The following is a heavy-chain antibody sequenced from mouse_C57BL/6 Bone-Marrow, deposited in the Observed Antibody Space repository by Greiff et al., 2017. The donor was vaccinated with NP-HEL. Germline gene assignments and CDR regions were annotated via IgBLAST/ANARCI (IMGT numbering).Heavy chain of an antibody. V-gene: IGHV2-9-1*01. D-gene: IGHD1-1*01. CDR2: IWTGGGT. J-gene: IGHJ4*01. Sequence: VKLMESGPGLVAPSQSLSITCTVSGFSLTSYAISWVRQPPGKGLEWLGVIWTGGGTNYNSALKSRLSISKDNSKSQVFLKMNSLQTDDTARYYCARRSGSSYKDYAMDYWGQGTSVTVSS. CDR1: GFSLTSYA. CDR3: ARRSGSSYKDYAMDY.